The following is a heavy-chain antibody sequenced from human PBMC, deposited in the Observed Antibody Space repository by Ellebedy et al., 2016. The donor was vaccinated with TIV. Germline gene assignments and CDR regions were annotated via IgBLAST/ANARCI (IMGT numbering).Heavy chain of an antibody. V-gene: IGHV3-7*01. CDR3: ARDQGWAYPGSTRFDY. J-gene: IGHJ4*03. Sequence: GESLKISCAASGFTFSIYWMNWVRQAPGKGLEWVANIKEDGTEKYYVDSVKGRFTISRDNAKNSLYLQMSGLRAEDTAVYYCARDQGWAYPGSTRFDYWGQGTLVTVSS. CDR1: GFTFSIYW. D-gene: IGHD3-10*01. CDR2: IKEDGTEK.